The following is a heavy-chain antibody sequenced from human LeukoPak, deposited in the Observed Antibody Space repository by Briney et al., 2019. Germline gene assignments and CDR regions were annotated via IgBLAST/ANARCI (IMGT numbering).Heavy chain of an antibody. Sequence: GGSLRLSCAASGFTFSDYYMSWTRQAPGKGLEWVSYISSSGSTIYYADSVKGRFTISRDNAKNSLYLQMNSLRAEDTAVYYCAREVRYSYVDYWGQGTLVTVPS. D-gene: IGHD5-18*01. CDR2: ISSSGSTI. V-gene: IGHV3-11*01. J-gene: IGHJ4*02. CDR1: GFTFSDYY. CDR3: AREVRYSYVDY.